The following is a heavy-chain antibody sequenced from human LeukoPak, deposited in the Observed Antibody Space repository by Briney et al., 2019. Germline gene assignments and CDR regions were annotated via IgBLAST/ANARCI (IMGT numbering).Heavy chain of an antibody. CDR3: AREDMVRGVNSFDY. Sequence: PGGSLRLSCAASGFTFSSYSMNWVRQAPGKGLVWVSRINSDGSSTSYADSVKGGFTISRDNAKNTLYLQMNSLRAEDTAVYYCAREDMVRGVNSFDYWGQGTLVTVSS. V-gene: IGHV3-74*01. D-gene: IGHD3-10*01. CDR2: INSDGSST. CDR1: GFTFSSYS. J-gene: IGHJ4*02.